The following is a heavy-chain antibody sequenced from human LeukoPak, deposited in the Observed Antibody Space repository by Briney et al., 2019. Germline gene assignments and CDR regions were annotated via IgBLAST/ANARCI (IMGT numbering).Heavy chain of an antibody. V-gene: IGHV3-21*01. CDR1: GFTFSSYS. Sequence: PGGSLRLSCAASGFTFSSYSMNWVRQAPGKGLEWVSSISSSSSYICYADSVKGRFTISRDNAKNSLYLQMNSLRAEDTAVYYCARGPSGEPFDYWGQGTLVTVSS. CDR3: ARGPSGEPFDY. CDR2: ISSSSSYI. J-gene: IGHJ4*02. D-gene: IGHD1-14*01.